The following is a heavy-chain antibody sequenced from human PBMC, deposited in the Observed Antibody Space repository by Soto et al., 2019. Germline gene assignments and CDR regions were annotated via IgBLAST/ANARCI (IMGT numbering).Heavy chain of an antibody. CDR3: AKGDNLGPKTGYAFDP. CDR2: TYFPSKWYN. CDR1: GDSVSINTAS. V-gene: IGHV6-1*01. J-gene: IGHJ5*02. D-gene: IGHD5-12*01. Sequence: SQTLSLPCAISGDSVSINTASWHWNRQSPSRGLDGLGRTYFPSKWYNDYAVSVKSRITINPDTSNNQMSLQLNSVAPEDTAVYFCAKGDNLGPKTGYAFDPWGQGIMVAVSS.